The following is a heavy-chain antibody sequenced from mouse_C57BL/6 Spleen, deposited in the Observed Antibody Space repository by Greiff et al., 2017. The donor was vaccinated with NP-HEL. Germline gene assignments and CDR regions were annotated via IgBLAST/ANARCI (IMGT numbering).Heavy chain of an antibody. CDR1: GYTFTSYW. CDR3: ASSIGSYAMDY. V-gene: IGHV1-64*01. CDR2: IHPNSGST. J-gene: IGHJ4*01. Sequence: QVQLQQPGAELVKPGASVKLSCKASGYTFTSYWMHWVKQRPGQGLEWIGMIHPNSGSTNYNEKFKSKATLTVDKSSSTAYMQLSSRTSEDSAVYYCASSIGSYAMDYWGQGTSVTVSS. D-gene: IGHD3-1*01.